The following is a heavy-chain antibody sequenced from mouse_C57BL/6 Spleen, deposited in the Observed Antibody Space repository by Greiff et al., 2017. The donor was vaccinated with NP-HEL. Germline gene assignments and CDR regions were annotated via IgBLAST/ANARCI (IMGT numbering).Heavy chain of an antibody. CDR1: GYTFTSYW. Sequence: QVQLQQPGAELVKPGASVKMSCKASGYTFTSYWITWVKQRPGQGLEWIGDIYPGSGSTNYTEKFKSQATLTVDTSSSTAYMQLSSLTSEDSAVYYCASGGGDYAMDYWGQGTSVTVSS. V-gene: IGHV1-55*01. CDR3: ASGGGDYAMDY. CDR2: IYPGSGST. J-gene: IGHJ4*01.